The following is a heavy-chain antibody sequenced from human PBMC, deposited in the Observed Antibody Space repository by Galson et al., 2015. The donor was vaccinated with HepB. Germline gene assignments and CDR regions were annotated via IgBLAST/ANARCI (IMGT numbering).Heavy chain of an antibody. CDR3: ARSPLYYYDLGPDY. D-gene: IGHD3-22*01. CDR1: GFSFSSYW. J-gene: IGHJ4*02. CDR2: INSAGSST. V-gene: IGHV3-74*01. Sequence: SLRLSCAASGFSFSSYWMHWVRQAPGKGLVWVSRINSAGSSTSYADSVKGRFTISRDNAKNTLYLQMNSLRAEDTAVYYCARSPLYYYDLGPDYWGQGTLVTVSS.